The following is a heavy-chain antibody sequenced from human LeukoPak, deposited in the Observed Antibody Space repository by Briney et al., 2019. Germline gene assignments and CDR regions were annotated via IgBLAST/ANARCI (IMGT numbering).Heavy chain of an antibody. D-gene: IGHD2-15*01. Sequence: GGSLKLSCAASGFTFSGSAMHWVRQASGKGLEWVGRIRSKANSYATAYAASVKGRFTISRDDSKNTAYLQMNSLKTEDTAVYYCRMVCSGGSCYHSDYWGQGTLVTVSS. CDR3: RMVCSGGSCYHSDY. V-gene: IGHV3-73*01. CDR2: IRSKANSYAT. J-gene: IGHJ4*02. CDR1: GFTFSGSA.